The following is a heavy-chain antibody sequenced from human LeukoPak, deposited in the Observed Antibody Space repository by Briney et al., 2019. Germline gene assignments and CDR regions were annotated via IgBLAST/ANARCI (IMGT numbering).Heavy chain of an antibody. Sequence: GGSLRLSCAAPGFSFSSYSMNWVRQAPGKGLEWVSYISSSSSTIYYADSVKGRFTISRDNAKNSLYLQMDSLRAEDTAVYYCAREPYDISGYGMDVWGQGTMVTVSS. V-gene: IGHV3-48*04. CDR2: ISSSSSTI. J-gene: IGHJ6*02. D-gene: IGHD3-22*01. CDR1: GFSFSSYS. CDR3: AREPYDISGYGMDV.